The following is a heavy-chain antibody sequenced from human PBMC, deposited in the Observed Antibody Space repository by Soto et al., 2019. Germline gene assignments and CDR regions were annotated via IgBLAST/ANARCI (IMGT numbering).Heavy chain of an antibody. CDR2: MYYYGST. D-gene: IGHD3-10*01. Sequence: PSATLSLTCTVSGGSISSYYWSWIRQPPGKGLEWIGYMYYYGSTNYNPSLKSRVTISVDTSNNQSSLKLSSVTAADTAVYYCARRRSSGEPYYFDYWGQGTPVTVSS. CDR3: ARRRSSGEPYYFDY. J-gene: IGHJ4*02. V-gene: IGHV4-59*08. CDR1: GGSISSYY.